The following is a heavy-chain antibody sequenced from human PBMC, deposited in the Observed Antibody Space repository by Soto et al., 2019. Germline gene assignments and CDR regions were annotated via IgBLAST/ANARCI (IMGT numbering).Heavy chain of an antibody. V-gene: IGHV4-39*01. CDR2: IYYSGST. J-gene: IGHJ3*02. CDR3: ARRYGSAFDI. D-gene: IGHD3-10*01. CDR1: GCSISGSTYY. Sequence: SDTLSLTCTVSGCSISGSTYYWGWVRQPPGKELEWIASIYYSGSTYYNPPLKSRVAMSADTSKNQFSLRLSSVTAADTAVYYCARRYGSAFDIWGQGTMVT.